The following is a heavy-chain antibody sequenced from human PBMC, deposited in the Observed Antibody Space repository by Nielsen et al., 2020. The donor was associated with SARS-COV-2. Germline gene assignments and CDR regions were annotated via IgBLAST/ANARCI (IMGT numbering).Heavy chain of an antibody. V-gene: IGHV1-3*01. J-gene: IGHJ6*02. CDR2: INAGNGNT. CDR3: ARGLVFSYYDILTGYGSGMDV. D-gene: IGHD3-9*01. Sequence: WVRQAPGQRLEWMGWINAGNGNTKYSQKFQGRVTITRDTSASTAYMELSSLRSEDTAVYYCARGLVFSYYDILTGYGSGMDVWGQGTTVTVSS.